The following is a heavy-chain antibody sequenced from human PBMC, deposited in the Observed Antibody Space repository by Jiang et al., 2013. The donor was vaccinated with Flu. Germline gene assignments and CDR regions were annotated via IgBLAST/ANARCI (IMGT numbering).Heavy chain of an antibody. CDR1: GFSLSTSGVG. Sequence: KPTQTLTLTCTFSGFSLSTSGVGVGWIRQPPGKALEWLALIYWDDDKRYSPSLKSRLTITKDTSKNQVVLTMTNMDPVDTATYYCAHLRAALPYFDYWGQGTLVTVSS. D-gene: IGHD6-6*01. CDR2: IYWDDDK. J-gene: IGHJ4*02. CDR3: AHLRAALPYFDY. V-gene: IGHV2-5*02.